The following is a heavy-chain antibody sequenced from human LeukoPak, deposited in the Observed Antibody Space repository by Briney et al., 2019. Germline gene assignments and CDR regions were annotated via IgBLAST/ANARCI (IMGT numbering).Heavy chain of an antibody. CDR3: ARDQDYYGSGSFDY. D-gene: IGHD3-10*01. Sequence: SETLSLTCTVSGGSISSSSYYWGWIRQPPGTGLEWIGSIYYSGSTYYNPSLKSRVTISVDTSKNQFSLKLSSVTAADTAVYYCARDQDYYGSGSFDYWGQGTLVTVSS. J-gene: IGHJ4*02. CDR2: IYYSGST. CDR1: GGSISSSSYY. V-gene: IGHV4-39*07.